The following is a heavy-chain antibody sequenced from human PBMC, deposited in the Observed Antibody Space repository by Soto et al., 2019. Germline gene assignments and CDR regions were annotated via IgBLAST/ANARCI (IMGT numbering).Heavy chain of an antibody. V-gene: IGHV4-59*08. D-gene: IGHD3-10*01. Sequence: SESLSLTCTVSGGSISSYYWSWIRQPPGKGLEWIGYIYYSGSTNYNPSLKSRVTISVDTSKNQFSLKLSSVTAADTAVYYCARQGSYYDYYYYYMDVWGKGTTVTVSS. CDR1: GGSISSYY. CDR3: ARQGSYYDYYYYYMDV. CDR2: IYYSGST. J-gene: IGHJ6*03.